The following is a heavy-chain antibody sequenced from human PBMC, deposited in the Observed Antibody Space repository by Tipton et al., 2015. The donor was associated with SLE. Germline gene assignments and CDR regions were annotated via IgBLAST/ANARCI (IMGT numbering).Heavy chain of an antibody. V-gene: IGHV4-34*01. CDR2: INHSGST. J-gene: IGHJ3*02. CDR1: GGSFSGYY. D-gene: IGHD3-10*01. CDR3: ARDNTMVRGVSWAFDI. Sequence: LRLSCAVYGGSFSGYYWSWIRQPPGKGLEWIGEINHSGSTNYNPSLKSRVTISVDTSKNQFSLKLSSVTAADTAVYYCARDNTMVRGVSWAFDIWGQGTMVTVSS.